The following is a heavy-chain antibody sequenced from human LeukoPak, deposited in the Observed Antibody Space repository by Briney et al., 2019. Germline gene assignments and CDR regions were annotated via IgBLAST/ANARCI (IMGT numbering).Heavy chain of an antibody. Sequence: TTSETLSLTCTISGGSIGGDHWSWIRQAPGKGLEWIGYISYTGSTSYNPSLRSRVTMSLHTSENQFSLRLTSVTAADTAVYYCARAVTGTSMVDYWGQGTLVAVSS. CDR2: ISYTGST. D-gene: IGHD6-19*01. J-gene: IGHJ4*02. CDR1: GGSIGGDH. CDR3: ARAVTGTSMVDY. V-gene: IGHV4-59*08.